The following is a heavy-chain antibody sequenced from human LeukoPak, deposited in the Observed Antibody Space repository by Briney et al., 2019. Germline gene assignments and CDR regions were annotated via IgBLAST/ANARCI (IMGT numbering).Heavy chain of an antibody. J-gene: IGHJ4*02. CDR1: GGSFSDYY. CDR3: ASLEFDY. CDR2: INHSGST. Sequence: SETLSLTCAVYGGSFSDYYWTWIRQPPGKGLEWIGEINHSGSTNYNPSLKSRVTISVDTSKNQFSLKLSSVTAADTAVYYCASLEFDYWGQGTLVTVSS. V-gene: IGHV4-34*01.